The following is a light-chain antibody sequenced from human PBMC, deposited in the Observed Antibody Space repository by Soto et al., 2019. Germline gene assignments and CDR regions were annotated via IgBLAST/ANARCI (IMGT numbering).Light chain of an antibody. CDR3: TSWTPSTTRI. V-gene: IGLV2-14*03. Sequence: QSVLTQPASVSGSPGQSITISCTGTSSDIGAYNYVSWYQQHPGKAPKLMIYDVNIRPSGVSNRFSGSKSGNTASLTISRLQAEDEADYYCTSWTPSTTRIFGGGTKVTVL. CDR2: DVN. CDR1: SSDIGAYNY. J-gene: IGLJ2*01.